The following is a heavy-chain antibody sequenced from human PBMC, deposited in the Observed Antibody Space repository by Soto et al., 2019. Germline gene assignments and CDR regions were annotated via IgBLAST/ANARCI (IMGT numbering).Heavy chain of an antibody. CDR2: IIPIFGTA. CDR1: GGTFSSYA. J-gene: IGHJ4*02. D-gene: IGHD3-10*01. Sequence: SVKVSCKASGGTFSSYAISWVRQAPGQGLEWMGGIIPIFGTANYAQKFQGRVTITADESTSTAYMELSSLRSEDTAVYYCARGGNYYGSGSYSQFDYWGQGTLVTVSS. CDR3: ARGGNYYGSGSYSQFDY. V-gene: IGHV1-69*13.